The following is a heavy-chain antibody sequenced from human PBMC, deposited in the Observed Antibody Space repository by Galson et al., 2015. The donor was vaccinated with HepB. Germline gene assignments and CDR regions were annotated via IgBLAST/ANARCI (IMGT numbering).Heavy chain of an antibody. V-gene: IGHV5-51*03. CDR2: IYPGDSDT. Sequence: QSGAEVKKPGESLKISCKGSGYSSTSYWIGWVRQMPGKGLEWMGIIYPGDSDTRYSPSFQGQVTISADKSISTAYLQWSSLKASDTAMYYCARLSRGYSGYGRGDAYWYFDLWGRGTLVTVSS. CDR1: GYSSTSYW. J-gene: IGHJ2*01. CDR3: ARLSRGYSGYGRGDAYWYFDL. D-gene: IGHD5-12*01.